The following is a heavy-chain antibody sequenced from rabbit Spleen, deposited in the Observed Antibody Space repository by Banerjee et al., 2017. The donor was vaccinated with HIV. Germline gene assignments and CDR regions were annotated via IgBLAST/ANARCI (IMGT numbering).Heavy chain of an antibody. CDR3: ARDLDGVIGWNFGW. J-gene: IGHJ4*01. CDR1: GFSFSSSYW. Sequence: QEQLEESGGDLVKPEGSLTLTCTASGFSFSSSYWIYWVRQAPGKGLEWIACIDGGSSGSTNYARWAKGRFTISKTSSTTVTLQMTSLTVADTATYFCARDLDGVIGWNFGWWGPGTLVTVS. CDR2: IDGGSSGST. D-gene: IGHD4-1*01. V-gene: IGHV1S45*01.